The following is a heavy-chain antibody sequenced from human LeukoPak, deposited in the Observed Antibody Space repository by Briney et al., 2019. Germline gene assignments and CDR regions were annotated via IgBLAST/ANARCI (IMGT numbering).Heavy chain of an antibody. J-gene: IGHJ6*03. D-gene: IGHD3-9*01. Sequence: ASVKVSCKASGSTFSSYDINWVRQATGQGLEWMGWMNPNSGNTGYAQKFQGRVTMTRNTSISTAYMELSSLRSEDTAVYYCARGEAMHYDILTGYRNYYMDVWGKGTTVTVSS. V-gene: IGHV1-8*01. CDR1: GSTFSSYD. CDR2: MNPNSGNT. CDR3: ARGEAMHYDILTGYRNYYMDV.